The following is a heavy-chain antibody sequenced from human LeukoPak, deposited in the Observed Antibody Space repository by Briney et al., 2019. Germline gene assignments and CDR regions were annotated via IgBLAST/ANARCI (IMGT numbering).Heavy chain of an antibody. Sequence: GGSLRLSCAASGFTFSSYWMHWVRQAPGKGLVWVSRINSDGSSTTYVDSVQGRFTASRDNAKSTLCLQMNSLRAEDTAVYYCARKGYNYGPWDSWGRGTLVTVS. V-gene: IGHV3-74*01. CDR3: ARKGYNYGPWDS. CDR2: INSDGSST. CDR1: GFTFSSYW. D-gene: IGHD5-18*01. J-gene: IGHJ4*02.